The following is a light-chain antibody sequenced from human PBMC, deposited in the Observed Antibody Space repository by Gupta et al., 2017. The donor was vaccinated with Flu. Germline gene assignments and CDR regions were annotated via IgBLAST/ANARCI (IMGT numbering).Light chain of an antibody. CDR2: DAS. Sequence: EIVLTQSTATLSLSPGERATLSCRASQSVGSYLAWYQQKPGQAPRLLIYDASNRSTGIPARFSGSGSGTDFTLTISSLEPEDFAVYYCQQRSNGGLTFGGGTKVEIK. CDR3: QQRSNGGLT. V-gene: IGKV3-11*01. J-gene: IGKJ4*01. CDR1: QSVGSY.